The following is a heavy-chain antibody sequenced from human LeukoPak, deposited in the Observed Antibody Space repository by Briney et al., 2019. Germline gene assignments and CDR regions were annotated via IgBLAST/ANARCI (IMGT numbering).Heavy chain of an antibody. CDR3: ARGQYDFWSGYPYYMDV. CDR2: ISSSSSYI. D-gene: IGHD3-3*01. Sequence: GGSLRLSCAASGLTISSYSMNWVRQAPGKGLQWVSSISSSSSYIYYADSVKGRFTISRDNAKNSLYLQMNSLRAEDTAVYYCARGQYDFWSGYPYYMDVWGKGTTVTVSS. V-gene: IGHV3-21*01. CDR1: GLTISSYS. J-gene: IGHJ6*03.